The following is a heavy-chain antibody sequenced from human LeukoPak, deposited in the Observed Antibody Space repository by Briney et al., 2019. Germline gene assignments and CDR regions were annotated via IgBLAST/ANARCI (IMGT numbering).Heavy chain of an antibody. V-gene: IGHV1-46*01. CDR3: ATGHSDACDV. J-gene: IGHJ3*01. D-gene: IGHD3-10*01. CDR2: INAGGGST. Sequence: ASVKVSCKASGYTFSNNYIHWVRQAPGQGLEWMAIINAGGGSTTYAQKFHGRVTMTRDTSTSTVYMELSTLSSEDTAVYYCATGHSDACDVWGQGTLVTVSS. CDR1: GYTFSNNY.